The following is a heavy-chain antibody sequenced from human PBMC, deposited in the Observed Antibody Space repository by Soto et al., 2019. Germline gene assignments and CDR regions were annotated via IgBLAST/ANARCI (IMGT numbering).Heavy chain of an antibody. J-gene: IGHJ4*01. V-gene: IGHV1-69*13. Sequence: GSSVKVSSKASGGSFSSYAISWVRQAPGKGLEWMGGIIPIFGTANYAQKFQGRVTRPADESTSKCYIELSSIRSADTAVYYCAVPLYRSGSYYIVDYWG. CDR3: AVPLYRSGSYYIVDY. D-gene: IGHD3-10*01. CDR2: IIPIFGTA. CDR1: GGSFSSYA.